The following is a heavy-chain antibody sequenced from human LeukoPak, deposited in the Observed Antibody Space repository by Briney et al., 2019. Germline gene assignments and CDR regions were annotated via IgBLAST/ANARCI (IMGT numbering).Heavy chain of an antibody. CDR3: ARDVMDRYYDSSGYWSHDAFDI. Sequence: PGGSLRLSCAASGFTFDDYGMSWVRQAPGKGLEWVSGINWNGGSTDYADSVKGRFTISRDNAKNSLYLQMNSLRAEDTAVYYCARDVMDRYYDSSGYWSHDAFDIWGQGTMVTVSS. CDR1: GFTFDDYG. J-gene: IGHJ3*02. CDR2: INWNGGST. D-gene: IGHD3-22*01. V-gene: IGHV3-20*04.